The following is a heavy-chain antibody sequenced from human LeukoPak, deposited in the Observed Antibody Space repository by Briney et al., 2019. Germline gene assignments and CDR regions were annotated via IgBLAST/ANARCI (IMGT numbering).Heavy chain of an antibody. CDR2: INRNSGGT. D-gene: IGHD4-23*01. CDR3: ARTVGIYYFDY. Sequence: ASVKVSRKASGYTFTGYYMHWVRQAPGQGLEWMGWINRNSGGTNYAQKFQGRVTMTRDTSISTAYMELSRLRSDDTAVYYCARTVGIYYFDYWGQGTLVTVSS. CDR1: GYTFTGYY. J-gene: IGHJ4*02. V-gene: IGHV1-2*02.